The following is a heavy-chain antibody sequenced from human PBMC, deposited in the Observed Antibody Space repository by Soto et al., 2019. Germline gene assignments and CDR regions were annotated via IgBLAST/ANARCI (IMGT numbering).Heavy chain of an antibody. CDR1: GFTFSSYD. D-gene: IGHD2-2*01. CDR3: ARGQLLDQVPAAPYYYYGMDV. J-gene: IGHJ6*02. Sequence: PGGSLRLSCAASGFTFSSYDMHWVRQATGKGLEWVSAIGTAGDTYYPGSVKGRFTISRENAKNSLYLQMNSLRAGDTAVYYCARGQLLDQVPAAPYYYYGMDVWGQGTTVTVSS. CDR2: IGTAGDT. V-gene: IGHV3-13*01.